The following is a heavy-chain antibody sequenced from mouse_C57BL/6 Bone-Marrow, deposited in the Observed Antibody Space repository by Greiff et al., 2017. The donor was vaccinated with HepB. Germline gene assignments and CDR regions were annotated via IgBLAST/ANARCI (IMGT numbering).Heavy chain of an antibody. CDR2: INTGGSYT. J-gene: IGHJ2*01. CDR1: GFAFSTSG. D-gene: IGHD2-14*01. CDR3: ARDRFDFYFDY. V-gene: IGHV5-6*01. Sequence: EVKLVESGGDLVKPGGSLKLSCAASGFAFSTSGMSWVRQTPDKRLGWVATINTGGSYTYYAYNVRGRFTISRDTAKNTLFLLMSSLKSEDSAIYYCARDRFDFYFDYWGQGTTLTVSS.